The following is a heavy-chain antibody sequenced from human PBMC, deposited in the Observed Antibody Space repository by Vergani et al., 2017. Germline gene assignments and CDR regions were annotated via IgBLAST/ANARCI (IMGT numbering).Heavy chain of an antibody. Sequence: QVQLQESGPGLVKASETLYLTCTVSGGYISSYYWSWIRQPPGKGLEWIGYIYYSGSTNYNPSLKSRVTISVDTSKNQFSLKLSSVTAADTAVYYCARTAMVYYYYYGMDVWGQGTTVTVSS. V-gene: IGHV4-59*01. D-gene: IGHD5-18*01. CDR3: ARTAMVYYYYYGMDV. J-gene: IGHJ6*02. CDR1: GGYISSYY. CDR2: IYYSGST.